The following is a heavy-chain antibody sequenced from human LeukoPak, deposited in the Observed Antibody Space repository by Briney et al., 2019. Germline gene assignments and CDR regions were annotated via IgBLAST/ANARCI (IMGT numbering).Heavy chain of an antibody. J-gene: IGHJ4*02. Sequence: GGSLRLFCAASGFTFSSCTTNWVRQAPGKGLEWVSSISSSSSYIYYADSVKGRFTISRDNAKNSLYLQMNSLRAEDTAVYYCARGYYDYLWGSYRYSDYWGQGTLVTVSS. V-gene: IGHV3-21*01. CDR3: ARGYYDYLWGSYRYSDY. D-gene: IGHD3-16*02. CDR1: GFTFSSCT. CDR2: ISSSSSYI.